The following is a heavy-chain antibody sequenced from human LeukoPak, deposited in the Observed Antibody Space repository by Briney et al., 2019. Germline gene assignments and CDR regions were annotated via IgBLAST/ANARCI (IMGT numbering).Heavy chain of an antibody. Sequence: TSETLSLTCAVYGESFSSYYWSWIRQPPGKGLEWIGYIYYSGSTNYNPSLKSRVTISVDTSKNQFSLKLSSVTAADTAVYYCARGNIAVAGPSFDYWGQGTLVTVSS. J-gene: IGHJ4*02. CDR2: IYYSGST. CDR1: GESFSSYY. D-gene: IGHD6-19*01. V-gene: IGHV4-59*01. CDR3: ARGNIAVAGPSFDY.